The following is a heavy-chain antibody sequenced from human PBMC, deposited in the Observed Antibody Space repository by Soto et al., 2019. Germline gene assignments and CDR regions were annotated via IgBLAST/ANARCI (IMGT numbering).Heavy chain of an antibody. CDR2: VNPHSGKT. CDR3: ARAEAWNFIYWFDP. V-gene: IGHV1-8*01. D-gene: IGHD1-7*01. CDR1: GYTFITYD. Sequence: ASVKVSCKASGYTFITYDINWVRQAPGQGLEWMGWVNPHSGKTEFAQKFQGRLTITTNPSINSAYMELSNLRSEDTAMYYCARAEAWNFIYWFDPWGRGTLVTVSS. J-gene: IGHJ5*02.